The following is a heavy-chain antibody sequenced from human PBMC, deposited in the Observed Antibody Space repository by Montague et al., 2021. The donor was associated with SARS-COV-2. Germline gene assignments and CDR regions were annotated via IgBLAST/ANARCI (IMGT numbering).Heavy chain of an antibody. D-gene: IGHD5-24*01. J-gene: IGHJ6*02. CDR2: ISSSGSTI. CDR1: GFTFSSYE. CDR3: ASDSGIEIPDYYYSMDV. V-gene: IGHV3-48*03. Sequence: PLRLSCAASGFTFSSYEMNWVRQAPGKGLEWVSYISSSGSTIYYADSVKGRFTISRDNAKNSLYLQMNSLRAEDTAIYYCASDSGIEIPDYYYSMDVWGQGTTVTVSS.